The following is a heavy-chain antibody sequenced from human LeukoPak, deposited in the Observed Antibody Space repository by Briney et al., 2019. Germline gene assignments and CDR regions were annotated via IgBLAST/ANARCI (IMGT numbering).Heavy chain of an antibody. V-gene: IGHV1-46*01. Sequence: ASVKVSCKASGYTFTGYYMHWVRQAPGQGLEWMGIINPSGGSTSYAQKFQGRVTMTRDTSTSTVYMELSSLRSEDTAVYYCANLGDPYYYDSSGYSDAFDIWGQGTMVTVSS. CDR3: ANLGDPYYYDSSGYSDAFDI. D-gene: IGHD3-22*01. CDR1: GYTFTGYY. J-gene: IGHJ3*02. CDR2: INPSGGST.